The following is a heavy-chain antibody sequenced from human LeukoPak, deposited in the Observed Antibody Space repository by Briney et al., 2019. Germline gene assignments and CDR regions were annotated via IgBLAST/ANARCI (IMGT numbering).Heavy chain of an antibody. J-gene: IGHJ4*02. CDR3: ITDIGGGSRAIDY. D-gene: IGHD2-15*01. V-gene: IGHV3-15*01. CDR1: GFTFNYAW. Sequence: GGSLRLSCATTGFTFNYAWMSWVRQAPGKGLEWVGRIKSKTDGGTTDYAAPVKGRFTISRDDSKNTLCLQMNSLKTEDTAVYYCITDIGGGSRAIDYWGQGTLVTVSS. CDR2: IKSKTDGGTT.